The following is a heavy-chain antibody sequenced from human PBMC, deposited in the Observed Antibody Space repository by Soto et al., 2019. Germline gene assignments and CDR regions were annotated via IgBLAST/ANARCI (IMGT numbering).Heavy chain of an antibody. V-gene: IGHV5-51*01. D-gene: IGHD1-1*01. CDR1: GYSFTSYW. J-gene: IGHJ4*02. CDR3: AIHGKLSSMTNYFDS. Sequence: GESLKISCKGSGYSFTSYWIAWVRQMTGKGLECMGIIYPGDSDTRYSPSFQGQVTISVDKSINTAYLQWSSLRASDTAIYYCAIHGKLSSMTNYFDSGGQGALVTVPS. CDR2: IYPGDSDT.